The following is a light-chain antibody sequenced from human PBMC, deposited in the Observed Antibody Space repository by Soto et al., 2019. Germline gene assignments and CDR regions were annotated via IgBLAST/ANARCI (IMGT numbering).Light chain of an antibody. CDR3: QQYGSSFT. Sequence: EIVLTQSPGTLSLSPGERATLSCRASQSVSNSYLAWYQQKPGQAPRLLIYGASSRATGIPDRFSGSGSGTDFTLNISRLEPEDFAVYYCQQYGSSFTFGPGTKVDIK. V-gene: IGKV3-20*01. CDR2: GAS. J-gene: IGKJ3*01. CDR1: QSVSNSY.